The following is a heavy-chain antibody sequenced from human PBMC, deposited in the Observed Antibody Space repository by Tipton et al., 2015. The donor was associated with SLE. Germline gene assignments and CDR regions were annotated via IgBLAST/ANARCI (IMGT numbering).Heavy chain of an antibody. V-gene: IGHV3-9*01. CDR2: ITSSSDSI. D-gene: IGHD6-6*01. CDR3: ARGSYLDYGMDI. CDR1: GFIFEDYT. Sequence: SLRLSCVVSGFIFEDYTMQWVRQVPGKGLEWVSGITSSSDSIAYADSVKGRFTISRDNAKNSLYLQMNSLRAEDTALYFCARGSYLDYGMDIWGQGTTVTVSS. J-gene: IGHJ6*02.